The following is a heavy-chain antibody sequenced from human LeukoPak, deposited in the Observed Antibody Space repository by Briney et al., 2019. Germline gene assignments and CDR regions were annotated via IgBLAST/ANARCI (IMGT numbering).Heavy chain of an antibody. D-gene: IGHD1-1*01. CDR3: ARHETGPYFDY. CDR1: GSSFTTYW. J-gene: IGHJ4*02. Sequence: PGASLKISFKGSGSSFTTYWVGWVRQMPGKGLECMGIIYPDDSDTRYSPSFQGQVTISADKSISTAYLQWSSLKASDTAMYYCARHETGPYFDYWGQGTLVTVSS. V-gene: IGHV5-51*01. CDR2: IYPDDSDT.